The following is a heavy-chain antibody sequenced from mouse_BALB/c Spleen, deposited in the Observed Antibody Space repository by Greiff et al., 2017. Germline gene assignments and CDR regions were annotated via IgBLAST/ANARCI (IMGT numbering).Heavy chain of an antibody. CDR1: GFTFTDYY. V-gene: IGHV7-3*02. CDR2: IRNKANGYTT. J-gene: IGHJ4*01. CDR3: ARDLGGAMDY. Sequence: EVKLVESGGGLVQPGGSLRLSCATSGFTFTDYYMSWVRQPPGKALEWLGFIRNKANGYTTEYSASVKGRFTISRDNSQSILYLQMNTLRAEDSATYYCARDLGGAMDYWGQGTSVTVSS.